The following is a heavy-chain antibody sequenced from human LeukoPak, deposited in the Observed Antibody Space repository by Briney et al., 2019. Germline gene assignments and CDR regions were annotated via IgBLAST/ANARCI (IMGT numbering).Heavy chain of an antibody. V-gene: IGHV4-59*12. CDR1: GGSISSYY. CDR2: IYYSGST. J-gene: IGHJ4*02. Sequence: NSSETLSLTCTVSGGSISSYYWSWIRQPPGKGLEWIGYIYYSGSTYYNPSLKSRVTISVDTSKNQFSLKLSSVTAADTAVYYCARDYQGGYGDKTVDYWGQGTLVTVSS. D-gene: IGHD5-18*01. CDR3: ARDYQGGYGDKTVDY.